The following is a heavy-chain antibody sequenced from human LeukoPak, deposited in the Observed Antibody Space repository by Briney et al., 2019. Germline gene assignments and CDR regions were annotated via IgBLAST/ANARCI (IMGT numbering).Heavy chain of an antibody. Sequence: SVKVSCKASGGTFSSYAISWVRQAPGQGLEWMGRIIPILGIANYAQKLQGRVTMTTDTSTSTAYMELRSLRSGDTAVYYCARRYCSGGSCYSTDYWGQGTLVTVSS. CDR3: ARRYCSGGSCYSTDY. D-gene: IGHD2-15*01. CDR2: IIPILGIA. J-gene: IGHJ4*02. V-gene: IGHV1-69*04. CDR1: GGTFSSYA.